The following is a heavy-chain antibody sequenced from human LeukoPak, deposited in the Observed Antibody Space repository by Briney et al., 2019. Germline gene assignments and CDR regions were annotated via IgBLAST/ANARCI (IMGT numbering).Heavy chain of an antibody. Sequence: SVKVSCKASGGTFSSYAISWVRQAPGQGLEWMGGIIPIYGTANYAQKFQGRVTITADKSTSTAYMELSSLRSEDTAVYYCARAPRVRGVIHYYYGMDVWGKGTTVTVSS. CDR1: GGTFSSYA. CDR3: ARAPRVRGVIHYYYGMDV. V-gene: IGHV1-69*06. D-gene: IGHD3-10*01. J-gene: IGHJ6*04. CDR2: IIPIYGTA.